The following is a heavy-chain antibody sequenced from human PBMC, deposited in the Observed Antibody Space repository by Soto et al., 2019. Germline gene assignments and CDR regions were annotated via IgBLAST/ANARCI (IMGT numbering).Heavy chain of an antibody. CDR3: AKNVWGITIFGGMDV. D-gene: IGHD3-9*01. CDR2: ISGSGGST. J-gene: IGHJ6*02. Sequence: EVQLLESGGGLVQPGGSLRLSFAASGFTFSSYAMSWVRPAPGKGLEWVSAISGSGGSTYYADSVKGRFTISRDNSKNTLYLQMNSLRAEDTAVYYCAKNVWGITIFGGMDVWGQGTTVTVSS. V-gene: IGHV3-23*01. CDR1: GFTFSSYA.